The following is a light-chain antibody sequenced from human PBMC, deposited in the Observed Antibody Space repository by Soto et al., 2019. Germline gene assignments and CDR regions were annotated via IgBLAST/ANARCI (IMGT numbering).Light chain of an antibody. J-gene: IGKJ4*01. V-gene: IGKV3-20*01. CDR2: GAS. Sequence: EIVLTQSPGTLSLSPGESATLSCRASQSLNSRSLAWYQQKPGQAPRLLMYGASNRATGIPDRFSGGGSGTDFTLTISRLEPEDNGVYFCQQFGSSPLTFGGGTKEEIK. CDR1: QSLNSRS. CDR3: QQFGSSPLT.